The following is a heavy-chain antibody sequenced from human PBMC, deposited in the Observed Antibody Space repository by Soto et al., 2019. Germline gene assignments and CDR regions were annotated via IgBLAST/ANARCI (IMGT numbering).Heavy chain of an antibody. CDR1: GYSFINYD. Sequence: ASVKVSCKASGYSFINYDMHWVRQAPGQRLEWMGWINGGNGNTKYSQKFQGRVTITRDTSASTAYMELSSLRSEDSAVYYCARDGCSSTSCPDYWGQGTLVTAPQ. J-gene: IGHJ4*02. CDR2: INGGNGNT. V-gene: IGHV1-3*01. D-gene: IGHD2-2*01. CDR3: ARDGCSSTSCPDY.